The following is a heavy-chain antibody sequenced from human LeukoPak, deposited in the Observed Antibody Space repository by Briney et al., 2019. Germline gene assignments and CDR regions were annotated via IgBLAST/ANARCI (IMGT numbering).Heavy chain of an antibody. D-gene: IGHD2-15*01. CDR2: INPNSGGT. CDR1: GYTFTGYY. CDR3: AGEYCSGDNCRQGFDY. J-gene: IGHJ4*02. V-gene: IGHV1-2*02. Sequence: ASVKVSCKASGYTFTGYYMHWVRQAPGQGLEWMGWINPNSGGTNHAQIFQGRVTLTRDTSISTAYMELSSLRSDDSAVYYCAGEYCSGDNCRQGFDYWGQGTLVTVSS.